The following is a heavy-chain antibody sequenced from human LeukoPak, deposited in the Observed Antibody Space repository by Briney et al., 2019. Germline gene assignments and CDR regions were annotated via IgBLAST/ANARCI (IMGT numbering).Heavy chain of an antibody. J-gene: IGHJ4*02. Sequence: GASVKVSCKASGGTFSSYAISWVRQAPGQGLEWMGGIIPIFGTANYAQKFQGRVTITADESTSTAYMELSSLRSEDTAVYYCARGYDYGGTNYFDYWGQGTLVTDSS. CDR3: ARGYDYGGTNYFDY. D-gene: IGHD4-23*01. V-gene: IGHV1-69*13. CDR1: GGTFSSYA. CDR2: IIPIFGTA.